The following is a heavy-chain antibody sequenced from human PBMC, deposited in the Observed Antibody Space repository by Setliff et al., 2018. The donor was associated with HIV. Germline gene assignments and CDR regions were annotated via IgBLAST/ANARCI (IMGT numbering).Heavy chain of an antibody. CDR1: GYTFNRYY. D-gene: IGHD6-19*01. V-gene: IGHV1-46*02. CDR2: VNPSGNNA. Sequence: ASVKVSCKASGYTFNRYYMHWVRQAPGQGLEWMGLVNPSGNNAHYAQKFQGRVIMTRDTSTSSLYLEVSSLISEDTAVYYCARDASTGWLSVDYWGQGTLVTVSS. CDR3: ARDASTGWLSVDY. J-gene: IGHJ4*02.